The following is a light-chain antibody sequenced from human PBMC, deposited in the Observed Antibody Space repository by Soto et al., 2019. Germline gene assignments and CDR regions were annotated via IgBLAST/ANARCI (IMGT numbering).Light chain of an antibody. CDR3: QQYGRSALT. J-gene: IGKJ4*01. V-gene: IGKV3-20*01. Sequence: EIVLTQSPGTLSLSPGERATLSCRASQSIGTSFLAWYQQKPGQAPRLLIYGASSRATGIPDRFSGSGSGTDFTLTISRLEPEDSAVYYCQQYGRSALTFGGGTKEEIK. CDR1: QSIGTSF. CDR2: GAS.